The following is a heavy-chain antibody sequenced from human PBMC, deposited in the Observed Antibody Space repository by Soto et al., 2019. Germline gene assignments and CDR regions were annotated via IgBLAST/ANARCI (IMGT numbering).Heavy chain of an antibody. V-gene: IGHV3-48*03. CDR3: AREELNCGGDCFAF. CDR2: IGTSETNT. J-gene: IGHJ4*02. Sequence: GGSLRLSCAASGFTFSSYEFNWVRQAPGKGLEWISYIGTSETNTFYAGSVKGRFTVSRDNAKNSVYLQMNSLRAEDTAIYHCAREELNCGGDCFAFWGQGALVTVSS. CDR1: GFTFSSYE. D-gene: IGHD2-21*01.